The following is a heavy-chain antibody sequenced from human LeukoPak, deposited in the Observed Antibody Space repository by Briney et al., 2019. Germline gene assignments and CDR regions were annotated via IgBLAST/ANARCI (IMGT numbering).Heavy chain of an antibody. Sequence: SETLSLTCSVSGGSISSSSYYWGWIRQPPGKGLEWIGSIFHSGSTYYNPSLKSRVTISVDTSKNQFSLKLSSVTAADTAVYYCIVGATSFDYWGQGTLVTVSS. CDR1: GGSISSSSYY. D-gene: IGHD1-26*01. J-gene: IGHJ4*02. CDR2: IFHSGST. V-gene: IGHV4-39*01. CDR3: IVGATSFDY.